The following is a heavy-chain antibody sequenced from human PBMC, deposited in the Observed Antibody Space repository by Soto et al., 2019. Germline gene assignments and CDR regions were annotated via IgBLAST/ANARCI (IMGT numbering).Heavy chain of an antibody. CDR3: ARRSSVYYYAKTGSFAY. D-gene: IGHD3-10*01. CDR1: GGSISSSSYY. J-gene: IGHJ4*02. Sequence: SETLSLTCTVSGGSISSSSYYWGWIRQPPGKGLEWIGSIYYSGSTYYNPSLKSRVTISVDTSKNQFSLKLSSVTAADTAVYYCARRSSVYYYAKTGSFAYWGQGTLVTVSS. CDR2: IYYSGST. V-gene: IGHV4-39*01.